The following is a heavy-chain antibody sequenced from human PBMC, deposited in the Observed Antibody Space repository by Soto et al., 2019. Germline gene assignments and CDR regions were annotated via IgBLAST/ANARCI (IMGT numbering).Heavy chain of an antibody. J-gene: IGHJ4*02. V-gene: IGHV3-23*01. CDR2: ISGSGDST. CDR3: ARRGPGTYFDY. Sequence: PGGSLRLSCAASGFTFSSYAMNWVRQAPWKGLEWVSVISGSGDSTYYADSVKGRFTISRDNSKNTLYLQTNSLRAEDTAVYYCARRGPGTYFDYWGQGTLVTVSS. CDR1: GFTFSSYA. D-gene: IGHD6-13*01.